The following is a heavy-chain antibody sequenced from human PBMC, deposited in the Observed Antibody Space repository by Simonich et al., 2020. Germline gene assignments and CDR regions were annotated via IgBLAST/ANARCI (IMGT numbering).Heavy chain of an antibody. CDR2: ISSSSSNI. CDR3: ARDSSYYAFDI. V-gene: IGHV3-48*01. D-gene: IGHD5-12*01. Sequence: EVQLVESGGGLVQPGGSLRLSCAASGFTFSSYSMNWDSQAPGKGVEWVSYISSSSSNIYYADSVKGRFTISRDNAKNSLYLQMNSLRAEDTAVYYCARDSSYYAFDIWGQGTMVTVSS. CDR1: GFTFSSYS. J-gene: IGHJ3*02.